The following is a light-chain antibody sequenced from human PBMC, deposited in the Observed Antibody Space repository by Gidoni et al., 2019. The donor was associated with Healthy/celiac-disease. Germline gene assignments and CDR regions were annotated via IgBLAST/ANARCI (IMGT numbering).Light chain of an antibody. V-gene: IGKV3-20*01. CDR1: QSVSSSY. CDR3: QQYGSSRT. Sequence: EIVFTQSPGTLSLSPGERATLACRASQSVSSSYLAWYQQKPGQAPRLLIYGASSRATGIPHRFSGSGSGTDFTLTISRLEPEDFAVYYCQQYGSSRTFGQGTKVEIK. CDR2: GAS. J-gene: IGKJ1*01.